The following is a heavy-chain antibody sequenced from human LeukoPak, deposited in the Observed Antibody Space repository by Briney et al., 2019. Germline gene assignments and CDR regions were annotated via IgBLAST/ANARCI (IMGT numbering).Heavy chain of an antibody. CDR3: ARLAILGWLDP. D-gene: IGHD3-3*01. V-gene: IGHV4-39*01. CDR2: IYYSGST. Sequence: SETLSLTCTVSGGSISSSSYYWGWIRQPPGKGLEWIGSIYYSGSTYYNPSLKSRVTISVDTSKNQFSLKLSSVTAADTAVYYCARLAILGWLDPWGQGNLVTVSS. CDR1: GGSISSSSYY. J-gene: IGHJ5*02.